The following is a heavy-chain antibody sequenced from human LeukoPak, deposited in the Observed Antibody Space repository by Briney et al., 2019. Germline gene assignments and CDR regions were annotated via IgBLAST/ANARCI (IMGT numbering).Heavy chain of an antibody. Sequence: GESLKISCKGSGYFFTNFWIAWVRQMPGKGLEWMGVIYVGDSDTRYSPSFQGQVTISADKSISTAYLQWSSLKASDTAMYYCARHYYDYVWGSYGIDYWGQGTLVTVSS. J-gene: IGHJ4*02. CDR3: ARHYYDYVWGSYGIDY. CDR2: IYVGDSDT. CDR1: GYFFTNFW. D-gene: IGHD3-16*01. V-gene: IGHV5-51*01.